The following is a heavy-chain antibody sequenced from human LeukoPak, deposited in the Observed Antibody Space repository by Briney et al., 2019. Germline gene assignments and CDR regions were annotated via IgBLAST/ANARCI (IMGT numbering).Heavy chain of an antibody. CDR3: ARGSGVQDWSSLDY. Sequence: AWGSLRLSRAASGVTFGSCSMNWVRQAPGKGLEWVSSISSSSSYIYYADSVQGRFTISRDNAKCALYLQRNSLRAEDRAVYYCARGSGVQDWSSLDYWGQGALVTVS. CDR1: GVTFGSCS. CDR2: ISSSSSYI. J-gene: IGHJ4*02. V-gene: IGHV3-21*01. D-gene: IGHD3-10*01.